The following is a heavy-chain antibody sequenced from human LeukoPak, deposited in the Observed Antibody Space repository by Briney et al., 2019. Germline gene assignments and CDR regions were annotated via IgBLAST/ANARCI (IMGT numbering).Heavy chain of an antibody. J-gene: IGHJ5*02. CDR1: GFTVSSNY. CDR3: AREERAMVRGVIRYNWFDP. V-gene: IGHV4-30-4*08. CDR2: IYYSGST. D-gene: IGHD3-10*01. Sequence: LRLSCAASGFTVSSNYMSWVRQPPGKGLEWIGYIYYSGSTYYNPSLKSRVTISVDTSKNQFSLKLSSVTAADTAVYYCAREERAMVRGVIRYNWFDPWGQGTLVTVSS.